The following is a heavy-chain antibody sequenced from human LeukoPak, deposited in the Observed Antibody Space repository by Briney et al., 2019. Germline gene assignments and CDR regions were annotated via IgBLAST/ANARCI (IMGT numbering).Heavy chain of an antibody. CDR3: AREGKYGDYLPWYFDL. CDR1: GGSISSYY. V-gene: IGHV4-4*07. CDR2: IYTSGST. D-gene: IGHD4-17*01. J-gene: IGHJ2*01. Sequence: SETLSLTCTVSGGSISSYYWSWIRQPAGKGLEWIGRIYTSGSTNYNPPLKSRVTMSVDTSKNQFSLKLSSVTAADTAVYYCAREGKYGDYLPWYFDLWGRGTLVTVSS.